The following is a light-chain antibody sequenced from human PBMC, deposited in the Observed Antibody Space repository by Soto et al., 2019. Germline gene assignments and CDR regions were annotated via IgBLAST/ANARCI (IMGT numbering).Light chain of an antibody. CDR3: QHYNSYSEA. V-gene: IGKV1-5*01. CDR1: QSISSW. Sequence: EIQMTQSPSTLSASVGDRVTITCRASQSISSWLAWYQQKPGKAPKLLIYDASSLESGVPSRLSGSGYGTELTITISSLQHDDFETYYCQHYNSYSEAFGQGTQVDIK. CDR2: DAS. J-gene: IGKJ1*01.